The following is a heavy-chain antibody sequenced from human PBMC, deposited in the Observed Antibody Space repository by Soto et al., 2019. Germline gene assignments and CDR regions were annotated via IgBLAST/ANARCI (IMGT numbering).Heavy chain of an antibody. CDR2: INSDGSVS. V-gene: IGHV3-74*01. CDR1: GFTFSNYW. Sequence: EVKLVESGGGLVQPGGSLRLSCAASGFTFSNYWMYWVRQAPGQGLVWVSRINSDGSVSRYADSVKGRLTISRDNVKNTLYLQMNSLRVEDTAVYYCARGDCVGGSCYSLAGSFYYMDVWGKGTTVTVFS. CDR3: ARGDCVGGSCYSLAGSFYYMDV. D-gene: IGHD2-15*01. J-gene: IGHJ6*03.